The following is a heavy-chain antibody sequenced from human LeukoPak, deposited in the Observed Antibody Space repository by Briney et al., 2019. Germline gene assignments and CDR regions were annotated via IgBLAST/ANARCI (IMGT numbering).Heavy chain of an antibody. V-gene: IGHV3-11*01. CDR2: ISSSGSTI. CDR1: GFTFSDYY. Sequence: AGGSLRLSCAASGFTFSDYYMSWIRQAPGKGLEWVSYISSSGSTIYYADSVKGRFTISRDNSKNTLYLQVNSLRAEDTAVYYCAKGNGYSYGRYYFDYWGQGTLVTVSS. D-gene: IGHD5-18*01. CDR3: AKGNGYSYGRYYFDY. J-gene: IGHJ4*02.